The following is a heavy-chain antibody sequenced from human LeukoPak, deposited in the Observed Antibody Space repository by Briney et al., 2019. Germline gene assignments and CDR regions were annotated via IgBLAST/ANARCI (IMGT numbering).Heavy chain of an antibody. CDR1: GGSISSYY. Sequence: SETLSLTCTVSGGSISSYYWSWIRQPAGKGLEWIGRIYTTGSTNYNPSLKSRVTMSVDTSKNQFSLKLSSVTAADTAVYYCARVRGMATIITDYYYYMDVWGKGTTVTISS. D-gene: IGHD5-24*01. CDR2: IYTTGST. J-gene: IGHJ6*03. V-gene: IGHV4-4*07. CDR3: ARVRGMATIITDYYYYMDV.